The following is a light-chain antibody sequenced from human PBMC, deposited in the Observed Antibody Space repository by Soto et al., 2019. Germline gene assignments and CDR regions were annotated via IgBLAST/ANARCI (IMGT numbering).Light chain of an antibody. J-gene: IGKJ4*01. CDR2: GPS. CDR3: QQYNNWPPPLT. V-gene: IGKV3-15*01. Sequence: EIVMTQSPATLSVSPGERATLSCRASQSVSSNLAWYQQKPGQAPRLLIYGPSTRATGIPARFSGSGSGPEFTLTISSLQSEDFAVYYCQQYNNWPPPLTFGGGTKVEIK. CDR1: QSVSSN.